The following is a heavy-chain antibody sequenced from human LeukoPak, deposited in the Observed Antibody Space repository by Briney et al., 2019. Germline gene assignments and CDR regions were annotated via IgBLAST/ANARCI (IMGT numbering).Heavy chain of an antibody. V-gene: IGHV4-34*01. CDR2: INHSGST. J-gene: IGHJ5*02. CDR3: ARRYSSSWFNWFDP. D-gene: IGHD6-13*01. Sequence: PSETLSLTCAVYGGSFSGYYWSWIRQPPGKGLEWIGEINHSGSTNYNPSLKSRVTISVDTSKNQFSLKLSSVTAADTAVYYCARRYSSSWFNWFDPWGQGTLVTVSS. CDR1: GGSFSGYY.